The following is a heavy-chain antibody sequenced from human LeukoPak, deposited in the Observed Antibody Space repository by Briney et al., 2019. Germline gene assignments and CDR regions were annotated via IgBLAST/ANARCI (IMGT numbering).Heavy chain of an antibody. Sequence: MASETLSLTCTVSGGSISSYYWSWIRQPPGKGLEWIGYIYYSGSTNYNPSLKSRVTISVDTSKNQFSLKLSSVTAADTAVYYCARGGELLHWFDPWGQGTLVTVSS. CDR1: GGSISSYY. D-gene: IGHD1-26*01. J-gene: IGHJ5*02. CDR3: ARGGELLHWFDP. CDR2: IYYSGST. V-gene: IGHV4-59*01.